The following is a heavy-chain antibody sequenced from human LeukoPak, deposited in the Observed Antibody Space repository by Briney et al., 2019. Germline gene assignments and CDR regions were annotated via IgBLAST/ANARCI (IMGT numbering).Heavy chain of an antibody. J-gene: IGHJ4*02. V-gene: IGHV1-18*01. CDR1: GYTFTSYG. CDR2: ISAYNSNT. D-gene: IGHD3-16*02. Sequence: ASVKVSCKASGYTFTSYGISWVRQAPGQGLEWMGWISAYNSNTNYAQKLQGRVTMTTDTSTSTAYMELRSLRSDDTAVYYCARDVQYDYVWGSYRPLGDYWGQGTLVTVSS. CDR3: ARDVQYDYVWGSYRPLGDY.